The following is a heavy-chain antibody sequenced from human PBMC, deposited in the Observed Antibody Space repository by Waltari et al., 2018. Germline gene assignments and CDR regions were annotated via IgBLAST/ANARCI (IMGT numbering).Heavy chain of an antibody. CDR1: GYTLTELS. Sequence: QVQLVQSGAEVKMPGASVKVSCKVSGYTLTELSMHWVRQPPGKGLGWMGGFEPEDGETIYAQKFQGRVTMTEDTSTDTAYMELSSLRSEDTAVYYCATHALAYCGGDCIPRGYGMDVWGQGTTVTVSS. CDR3: ATHALAYCGGDCIPRGYGMDV. D-gene: IGHD2-21*02. J-gene: IGHJ6*02. V-gene: IGHV1-24*01. CDR2: FEPEDGET.